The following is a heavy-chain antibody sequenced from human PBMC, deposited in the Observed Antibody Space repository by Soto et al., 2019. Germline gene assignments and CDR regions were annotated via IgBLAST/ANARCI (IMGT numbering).Heavy chain of an antibody. D-gene: IGHD2-8*02. CDR1: GFTFSNFA. Sequence: QVQLVESGGGLVHPGRSLRLSCAASGFTFSNFAMHWVRQAPGKGLEWVARISYNGTGKYYADSVKGRFAISRDNSNNTLYLQMNSLRPEDTAVYYCAKGGLAGTGGHYFDYWGQGTLVTVSS. J-gene: IGHJ4*02. V-gene: IGHV3-30*18. CDR3: AKGGLAGTGGHYFDY. CDR2: ISYNGTGK.